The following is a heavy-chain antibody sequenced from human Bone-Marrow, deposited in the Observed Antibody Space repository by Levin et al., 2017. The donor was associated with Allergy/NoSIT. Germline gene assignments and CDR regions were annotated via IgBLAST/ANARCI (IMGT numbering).Heavy chain of an antibody. CDR3: AREDRPGFDY. CDR2: INPNSGDT. J-gene: IGHJ4*02. CDR1: GYTFTGYY. Sequence: ASVKVSCKASGYTFTGYYIHWVRQAPGQGLEWMGRINPNSGDTAYAQKFHDGVTMTRDTSITTAYMELTSLRSDDTAVYYCAREDRPGFDYWGQGTLVTVSS. V-gene: IGHV1-2*06. D-gene: IGHD6-6*01.